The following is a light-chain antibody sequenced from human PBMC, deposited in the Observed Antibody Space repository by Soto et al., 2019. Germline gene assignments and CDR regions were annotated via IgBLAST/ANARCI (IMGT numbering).Light chain of an antibody. CDR3: LQDYISPWT. Sequence: AIQMTQSPSSLSASVGDRVTITCRASQDIKNFLGWYQVKPGAAPKLLIYAATTLQSGVPSTFSGTGSGTDFTLTISSLQPADFGVYYCLQDYISPWTFGQGTKVDIQ. CDR2: AAT. CDR1: QDIKNF. V-gene: IGKV1-6*01. J-gene: IGKJ1*01.